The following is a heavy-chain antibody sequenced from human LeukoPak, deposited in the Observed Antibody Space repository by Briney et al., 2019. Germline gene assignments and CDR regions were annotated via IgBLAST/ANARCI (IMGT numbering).Heavy chain of an antibody. Sequence: SETLSLTCTVSGGSISSYYWSRIRQPPGKGLEWIGYIYYSGSTNYNPSLKSRVTISVDTSKNQFSLKLSSVTAADTAVYYCARDSCSSTSCRRKFDNWGQGTLVTVSS. CDR2: IYYSGST. CDR1: GGSISSYY. J-gene: IGHJ4*02. D-gene: IGHD2-2*01. CDR3: ARDSCSSTSCRRKFDN. V-gene: IGHV4-59*12.